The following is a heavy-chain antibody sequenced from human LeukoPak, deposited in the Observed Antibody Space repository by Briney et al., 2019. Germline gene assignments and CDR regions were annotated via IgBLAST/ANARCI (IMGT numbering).Heavy chain of an antibody. CDR1: GFTFSSYA. D-gene: IGHD3-22*01. CDR2: ISGSGGST. CDR3: AKAAYYYDSSGYVDY. J-gene: IGHJ4*02. V-gene: IGHV3-23*01. Sequence: PGGSLRLSCAASGFTFSSYAMSWVRQAPGKGLEWVSAISGSGGSTYYADSVKGRFTISRDNSKNTLYLQMNGLRAEDTAVYYCAKAAYYYDSSGYVDYWGQGTLVTVSS.